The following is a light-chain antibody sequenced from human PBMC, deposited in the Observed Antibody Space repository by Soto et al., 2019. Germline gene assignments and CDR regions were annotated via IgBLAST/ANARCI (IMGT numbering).Light chain of an antibody. CDR2: ENK. Sequence: QSVLTQPPSMSGAPGERVIISCTGTTSNIGAGYDVHWYQQLPGTAPKLVIFENKHRPSGVPDRFYGSKSGTSASLAITGLQAEDEADYYCQSYDSSLSVIFGGGTKLTVL. V-gene: IGLV1-40*01. CDR1: TSNIGAGYD. J-gene: IGLJ2*01. CDR3: QSYDSSLSVI.